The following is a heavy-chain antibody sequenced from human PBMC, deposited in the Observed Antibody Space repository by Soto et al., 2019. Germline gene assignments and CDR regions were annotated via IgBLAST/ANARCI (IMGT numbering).Heavy chain of an antibody. CDR1: GFTFSSYA. CDR2: ISYDGSNK. D-gene: IGHD3-3*01. CDR3: ARGWAEYYDFWSGYSYYYYGMDV. V-gene: IGHV3-30-3*01. Sequence: QMQLVESGGGVVQPGRSLRLSCAASGFTFSSYAMHWVRQAPGKGLEWVAVISYDGSNKYYADSVKGRFTISRDNSKNTLYLQMNSLRAEDTAVYYCARGWAEYYDFWSGYSYYYYGMDVWGQGTTVTVSS. J-gene: IGHJ6*02.